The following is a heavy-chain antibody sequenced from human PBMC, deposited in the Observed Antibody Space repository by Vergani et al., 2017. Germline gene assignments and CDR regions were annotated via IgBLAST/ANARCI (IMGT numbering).Heavy chain of an antibody. D-gene: IGHD4-17*01. V-gene: IGHV3-66*02. CDR2: INIGGRT. CDR1: SFSVSSHY. CDR3: ARGMTTETKDLEGFDI. J-gene: IGHJ3*02. Sequence: LVESGGGLVQPGGSLRLSCAASSFSVSSHYMTWVRQAPGKGLEWVSTINIGGRTSYADSVKGRLTLTRDDSKNTLHLQMNSLRPEDTAVYYCARGMTTETKDLEGFDIWGQGTMVSVSS.